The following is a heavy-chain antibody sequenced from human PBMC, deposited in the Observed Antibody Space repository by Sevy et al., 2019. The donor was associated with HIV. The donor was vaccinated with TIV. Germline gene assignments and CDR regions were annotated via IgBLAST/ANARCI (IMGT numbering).Heavy chain of an antibody. Sequence: GGSLRLSCAASGLTLTTTGMSWVRQAPGKGLEWVAGVTSDGTTYYADYVRDRFTVSRDNSKNTLYLQLNSLRADDTAVFYCAGGDTTMITDLDYWGQRTLVTVSS. CDR1: GLTLTTTG. CDR3: AGGDTTMITDLDY. CDR2: VTSDGTT. D-gene: IGHD3-16*01. V-gene: IGHV3-23*01. J-gene: IGHJ4*02.